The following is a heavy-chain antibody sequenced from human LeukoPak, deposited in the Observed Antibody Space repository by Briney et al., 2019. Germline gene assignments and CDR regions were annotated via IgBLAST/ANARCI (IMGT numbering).Heavy chain of an antibody. CDR2: IQYDGTNK. V-gene: IGHV3-30*02. D-gene: IGHD3-22*01. J-gene: IGHJ3*02. CDR3: AKKWSGDYDSSDVNDAFDI. CDR1: GFTFSSYA. Sequence: GGSLRLSCAASGFTFSSYAMHWVRQAPGKGLEWVTFIQYDGTNKYYADSVKGRFTISRDNSKNTLYLQMNSLRPEDTAVYYCAKKWSGDYDSSDVNDAFDIWGQGTMVTVSS.